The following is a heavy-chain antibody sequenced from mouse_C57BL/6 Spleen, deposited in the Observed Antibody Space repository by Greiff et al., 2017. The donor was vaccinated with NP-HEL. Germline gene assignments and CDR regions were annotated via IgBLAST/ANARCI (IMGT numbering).Heavy chain of an antibody. D-gene: IGHD1-1*01. J-gene: IGHJ3*01. CDR3: ARHGSLSWFAY. V-gene: IGHV2-2*01. Sequence: QVQLQQSGPGLVQPSQSLSITCTVSGFSLPSYGVHWVRQSPGKGLEWLGVIWSGGSTDYNAAFISRLSISKDNSKSQVFFKMNSLQADDTAIYYCARHGSLSWFAYWGQGTLVTVSA. CDR2: IWSGGST. CDR1: GFSLPSYG.